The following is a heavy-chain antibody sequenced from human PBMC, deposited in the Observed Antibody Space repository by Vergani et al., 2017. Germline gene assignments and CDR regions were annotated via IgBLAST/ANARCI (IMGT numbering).Heavy chain of an antibody. Sequence: QVQLVESGGGVVQPGRSLRLSCAASGFTFISSGMHWVRQAPGKGLEWVAVISYDGSNKYYADSVKGRFTISRDNFKNTLYLQMNSLRAEYTAVYYCAKERRRRTMILEGGDYWGQGTLVTVSS. V-gene: IGHV3-30*18. CDR1: GFTFISSG. J-gene: IGHJ4*02. D-gene: IGHD3-22*01. CDR3: AKERRRRTMILEGGDY. CDR2: ISYDGSNK.